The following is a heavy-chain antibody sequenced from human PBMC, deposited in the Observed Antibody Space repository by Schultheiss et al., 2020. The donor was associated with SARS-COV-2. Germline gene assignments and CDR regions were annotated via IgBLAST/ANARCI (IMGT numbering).Heavy chain of an antibody. CDR3: ARAEWCSPGNCFLIEY. J-gene: IGHJ4*02. Sequence: GGSLRLSCTTSGFTFSTYAMHWVRQAPGKGLEWVTLISTDGSETYYADSVKGRFTVSRDNSKNTVYLQMNSLRPEDTAVYYCARAEWCSPGNCFLIEYWGQGTLVTVSS. CDR1: GFTFSTYA. V-gene: IGHV3-30-3*01. CDR2: ISTDGSET. D-gene: IGHD2-8*01.